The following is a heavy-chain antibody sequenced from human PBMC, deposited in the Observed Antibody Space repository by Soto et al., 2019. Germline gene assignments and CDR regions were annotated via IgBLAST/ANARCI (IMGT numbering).Heavy chain of an antibody. CDR2: ISGYNGDT. V-gene: IGHV1-18*01. Sequence: QGHLVQSEAEVKKSGASVKVSCKASGYTFTRYGISWVRQAPGQGLEWMGWISGYNGDTNYAQKFQGRVSMTIDTSXTTAYMELRSLTSDDTAVYYCAKNGQPPYYYYGLDVWGQGTKVTVSS. CDR1: GYTFTRYG. D-gene: IGHD2-8*01. CDR3: AKNGQPPYYYYGLDV. J-gene: IGHJ6*02.